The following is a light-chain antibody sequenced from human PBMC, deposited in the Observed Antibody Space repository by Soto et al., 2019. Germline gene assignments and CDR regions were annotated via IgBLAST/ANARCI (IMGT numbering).Light chain of an antibody. J-gene: IGLJ3*02. CDR2: DVT. CDR1: SSDVGGYNF. CDR3: NSYTTSGAVV. V-gene: IGLV2-14*03. Sequence: QSVLTQPASVSGSPGQSITISCTGTSSDVGGYNFVSWYQQHPDNAPKLIIYDVTSRPSGVSNRFSGSKSGNAASLTISGLQAEDEALYYCNSYTTSGAVVFGGGTKHTVL.